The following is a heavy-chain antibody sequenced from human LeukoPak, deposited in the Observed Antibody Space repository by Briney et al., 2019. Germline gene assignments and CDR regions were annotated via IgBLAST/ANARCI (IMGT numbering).Heavy chain of an antibody. V-gene: IGHV4-34*01. J-gene: IGHJ6*03. D-gene: IGHD3-3*01. CDR1: GGSFSGYY. CDR3: ARRGIRITIFGVAGYMDV. Sequence: PSETLSLTCAVYGGSFSGYYWSWIRQPPGKGLEWIGEINHSGSTNYNPSLKSRVTISVDTSKNQFSLKLNSVTAADTAVYYCARRGIRITIFGVAGYMDVWGKGTTVTVSS. CDR2: INHSGST.